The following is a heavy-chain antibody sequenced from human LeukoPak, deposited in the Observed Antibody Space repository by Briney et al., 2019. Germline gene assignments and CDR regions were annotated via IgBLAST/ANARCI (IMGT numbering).Heavy chain of an antibody. D-gene: IGHD6-19*01. J-gene: IGHJ4*02. V-gene: IGHV3-7*01. CDR3: GRSSIAVAWN. CDR1: GFTFSNYW. Sequence: GGSLRLSCAASGFTFSNYWMTWVRRAPGKGLEWVANIKQDGSEKNYLDSVKGRFTIPRDNAKNSLYLQMNSLRAEDTAVYYCGRSSIAVAWNWGQGILVTVSS. CDR2: IKQDGSEK.